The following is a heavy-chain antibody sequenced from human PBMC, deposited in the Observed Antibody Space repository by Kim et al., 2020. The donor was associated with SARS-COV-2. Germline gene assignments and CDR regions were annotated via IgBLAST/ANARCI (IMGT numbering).Heavy chain of an antibody. V-gene: IGHV1-2*06. CDR1: GYTFTGYY. J-gene: IGHJ5*02. CDR3: ARDLELPNLGWFDP. CDR2: INPNSGGT. D-gene: IGHD1-7*01. Sequence: ASVKVSCKASGYTFTGYYMHWVRQAPGQGLEWMGRINPNSGGTNYAQKFQGRVTMTRDTSISTAYMELSRLRSDDTAVYYCARDLELPNLGWFDPWGQGTLVTVSS.